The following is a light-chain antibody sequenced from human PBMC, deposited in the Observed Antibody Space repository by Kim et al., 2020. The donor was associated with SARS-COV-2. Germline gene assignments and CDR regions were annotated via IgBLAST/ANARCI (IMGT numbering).Light chain of an antibody. J-gene: IGKJ5*01. CDR2: ATS. CDR3: QQSYTPLRIT. V-gene: IGKV1-39*01. CDR1: QSIRNY. Sequence: DIQLTQSPSSLSASVGDRVIITCRASQSIRNYLNWYQQRSGKAPKLLIFATSSLQSGVPSRFSGGGSGTDFTLTISNLQPEDCATYFCQQSYTPLRITFGRGTRLEIK.